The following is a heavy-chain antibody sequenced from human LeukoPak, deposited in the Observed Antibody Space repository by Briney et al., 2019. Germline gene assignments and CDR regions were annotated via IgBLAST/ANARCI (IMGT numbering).Heavy chain of an antibody. V-gene: IGHV4-59*01. D-gene: IGHD1-7*01. CDR3: ARDNWNYGSSMDV. CDR1: GGSISSYY. J-gene: IGHJ6*02. CDR2: IYYSGST. Sequence: PSETLSLTCTVSGGSISSYYWSWIRQPSGKGLEWIGYIYYSGSTNYNPSLKSRVTISVDTSKNQFSLKLNSVTAADTAVYYCARDNWNYGSSMDVWGQGTTVTVSS.